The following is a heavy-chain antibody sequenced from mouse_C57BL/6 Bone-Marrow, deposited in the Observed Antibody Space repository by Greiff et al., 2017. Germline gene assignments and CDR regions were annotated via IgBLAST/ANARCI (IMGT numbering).Heavy chain of an antibody. J-gene: IGHJ4*01. CDR1: GYTFTDYY. V-gene: IGHV1-26*01. Sequence: EVQLQQSGPELVKPGASVKISCKASGYTFTDYYMNWVKQSHGKSLEWIGDINPNNGGTSYNQKFKGKATLTVDKSSSTAYMERRSLTSEAAAVYYCARGRGDYWGQGTSVTVSS. CDR3: ARGRGDY. CDR2: INPNNGGT.